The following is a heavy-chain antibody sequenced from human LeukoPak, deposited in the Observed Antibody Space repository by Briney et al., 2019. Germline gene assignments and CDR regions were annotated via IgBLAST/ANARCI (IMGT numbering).Heavy chain of an antibody. V-gene: IGHV1-2*02. J-gene: IGHJ3*02. CDR2: INPNSGGT. CDR1: GGTFSSYA. CDR3: ARDATDDSFDI. Sequence: ASVTVSCKASGGTFSSYAISWVRQAPGQGLEWMGWINPNSGGTNYAQKFQGRVIMTTDTSISTAYMELSRLRSEDTAVYYCARDATDDSFDIWGQGTMVTVSS.